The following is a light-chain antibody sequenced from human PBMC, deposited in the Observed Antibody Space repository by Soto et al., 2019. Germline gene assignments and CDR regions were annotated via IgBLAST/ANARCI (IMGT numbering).Light chain of an antibody. V-gene: IGKV3D-15*01. Sequence: EIVMPQSPATLSVSPGERATLSCRASQSVSSNLAWYQQKPGQAPRLLIYGASIRATGIPARFSGSGSGTEFTLTISSLQSGDFATYYCQHYNTYPWTFGQGTKVDI. CDR2: GAS. J-gene: IGKJ1*01. CDR1: QSVSSN. CDR3: QHYNTYPWT.